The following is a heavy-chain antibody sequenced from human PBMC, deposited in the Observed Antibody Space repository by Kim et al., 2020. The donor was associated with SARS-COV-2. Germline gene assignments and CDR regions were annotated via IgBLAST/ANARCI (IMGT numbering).Heavy chain of an antibody. D-gene: IGHD2-21*02. Sequence: SETLSLTCAVYGGSFSGYYWSWIRQPPGKGLEWIGEINHSGSTNYNPSLKSRVTISVDTSKNQFSLKLSAVTAADTAVYYCARGSVVVTAMGSDDYYGMDLWGQGTTVTVSS. CDR3: ARGSVVVTAMGSDDYYGMDL. J-gene: IGHJ6*02. V-gene: IGHV4-34*01. CDR1: GGSFSGYY. CDR2: INHSGST.